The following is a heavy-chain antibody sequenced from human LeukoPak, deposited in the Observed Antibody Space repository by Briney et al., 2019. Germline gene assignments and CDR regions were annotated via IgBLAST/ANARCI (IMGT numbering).Heavy chain of an antibody. CDR1: GGSISSYY. J-gene: IGHJ4*02. Sequence: PSETLSLTCTVSGGSISSYYWSWIRQPPGKGLEWIGYIYYSGSTNDNPSLKSRVTISVDTTKNQFSLKLSSVTAADTAVYYCARDNPDYGDYGSIPLGVFDYWGQGTLVTVSS. CDR2: IYYSGST. D-gene: IGHD4-17*01. V-gene: IGHV4-59*01. CDR3: ARDNPDYGDYGSIPLGVFDY.